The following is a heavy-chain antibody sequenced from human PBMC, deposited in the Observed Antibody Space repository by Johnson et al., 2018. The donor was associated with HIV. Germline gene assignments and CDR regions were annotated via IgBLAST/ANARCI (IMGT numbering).Heavy chain of an antibody. Sequence: VQLVESGGGVVQPGRSLRLSCAASGFTFSSYGMHWVRQAPGKGLEWVAVISYDGSNKYYADSVKGRFTISRDNSKNTLYLQMNSLRAEDTAVYYCAKGGLECSGTRCPHVGPGIAAASVDAFGIWGQGTMVTVSS. D-gene: IGHD2-2*01. CDR3: AKGGLECSGTRCPHVGPGIAAASVDAFGI. CDR2: ISYDGSNK. CDR1: GFTFSSYG. J-gene: IGHJ3*02. V-gene: IGHV3-30*18.